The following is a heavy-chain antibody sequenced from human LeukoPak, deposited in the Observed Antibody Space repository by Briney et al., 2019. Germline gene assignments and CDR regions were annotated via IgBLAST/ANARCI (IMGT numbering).Heavy chain of an antibody. Sequence: PGGSLSLSCAASGFTFSSYAMTWVHQAPGKGLEWVSTISGSGDSTYYADSVKGRFTISRDNSKNTLYLQMNSLRAEDAALYYCAKGGRVGTAGDAFDIWGQGTMVSVSS. CDR1: GFTFSSYA. J-gene: IGHJ3*02. CDR2: ISGSGDST. CDR3: AKGGRVGTAGDAFDI. D-gene: IGHD1-26*01. V-gene: IGHV3-23*01.